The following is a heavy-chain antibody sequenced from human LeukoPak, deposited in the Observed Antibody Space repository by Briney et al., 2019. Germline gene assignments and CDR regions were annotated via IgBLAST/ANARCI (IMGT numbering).Heavy chain of an antibody. D-gene: IGHD2-2*01. CDR2: FDPEDGET. CDR1: GYTLTELS. V-gene: IGHV1-24*01. J-gene: IGHJ5*02. Sequence: ASVKVSCKVSGYTLTELSMHWVRQAPGKGLEWMGGFDPEDGETIYAQKFQGRVTMTRNTSISTAYMELSSLRSEDTAVYYCARGAVPAAPSSWGQGTLVTVSS. CDR3: ARGAVPAAPSS.